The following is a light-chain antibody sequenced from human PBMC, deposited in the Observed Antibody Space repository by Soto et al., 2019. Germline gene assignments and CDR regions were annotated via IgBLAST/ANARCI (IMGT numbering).Light chain of an antibody. CDR1: QSVSSSY. CDR3: QQYGSSPIT. CDR2: GAS. V-gene: IGKV3-20*01. J-gene: IGKJ5*01. Sequence: EIVLTQSPGTLSVSPGERATLSCRTSQSVSSSYLAWYQQKPGQAPWLIIYGASSRATGIPDRFSGSGSGTDFTLTISRLEPEDFAVYYCQQYGSSPITFGQGTRLEIK.